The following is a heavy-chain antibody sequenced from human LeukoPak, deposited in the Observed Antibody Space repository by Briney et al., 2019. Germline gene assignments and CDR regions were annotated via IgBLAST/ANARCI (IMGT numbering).Heavy chain of an antibody. Sequence: VASVKVSCKASGYTFTTYYMHWVRQAPGQGLEWMAMINPSGGSTNYAQKFQGRVTMTRDTSTSTAYMELSSLRSGDTALYYCARGGSEQLSPPFDSWGQGTLVTVSS. V-gene: IGHV1-46*01. J-gene: IGHJ4*02. D-gene: IGHD3-10*01. CDR2: INPSGGST. CDR1: GYTFTTYY. CDR3: ARGGSEQLSPPFDS.